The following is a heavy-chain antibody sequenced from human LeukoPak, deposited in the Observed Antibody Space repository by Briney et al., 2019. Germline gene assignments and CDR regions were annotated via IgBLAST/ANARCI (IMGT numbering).Heavy chain of an antibody. V-gene: IGHV4-59*08. Sequence: NPSETLSLTCTVSGGSISSDYWQWTRQPPGKGLEWVGYIYNSGNNHYNSSLKSRVAISIDTSKNQFSLKLASVTAADTAVYYCATRGYWGQGTLVAVSS. CDR1: GGSISSDY. J-gene: IGHJ4*02. CDR3: ATRGY. CDR2: IYNSGNN. D-gene: IGHD3-10*01.